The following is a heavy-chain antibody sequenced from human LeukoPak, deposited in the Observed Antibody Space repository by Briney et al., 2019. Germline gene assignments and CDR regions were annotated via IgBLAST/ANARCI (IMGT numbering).Heavy chain of an antibody. CDR3: AKDWQRSSSGWYYYYFDY. J-gene: IGHJ4*02. D-gene: IGHD6-19*01. CDR2: ISWNSGSI. CDR1: GFTFDDYA. Sequence: QPGRSLRLSCAASGFTFDDYAMHWVRQAPGKGLEGVSGISWNSGSIGYADSVKGRFTISRDNAKNSLYLQMNSLRAEDTALYYCAKDWQRSSSGWYYYYFDYWGQGTLVTVSS. V-gene: IGHV3-9*01.